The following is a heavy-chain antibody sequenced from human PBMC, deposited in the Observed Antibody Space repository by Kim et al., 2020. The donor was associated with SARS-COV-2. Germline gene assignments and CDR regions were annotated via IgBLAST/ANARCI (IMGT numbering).Heavy chain of an antibody. Sequence: SETLSLTCSVSGGSISSDTYYWGWIRRPPGKGLEWIGSIYYTGSIYYNPSLKSRVTISVDTSKNQFSLKLSSVTAADTAVYYCARRFDYYGWGSYQNWFDPWGQGTLVTVSS. CDR2: IYYTGSI. V-gene: IGHV4-39*01. CDR3: ARRFDYYGWGSYQNWFDP. J-gene: IGHJ5*02. D-gene: IGHD3-10*01. CDR1: GGSISSDTYY.